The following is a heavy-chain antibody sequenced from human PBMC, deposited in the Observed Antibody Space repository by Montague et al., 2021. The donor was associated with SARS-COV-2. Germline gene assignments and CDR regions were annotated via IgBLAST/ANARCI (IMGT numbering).Heavy chain of an antibody. D-gene: IGHD2-15*01. CDR1: GRSISSYY. CDR2: IYYSGST. J-gene: IGHJ6*02. V-gene: IGHV4-59*08. CDR3: ARHPIGSFPRYGMDV. Sequence: SETLSLTCTLSGRSISSYYWSWIRQPPGKGLEWIGYIYYSGSTNYNPSLKSRVTISVDTSKNQFSLKLSSVAAADTAVYYCARHPIGSFPRYGMDVWGQGTTVTVSS.